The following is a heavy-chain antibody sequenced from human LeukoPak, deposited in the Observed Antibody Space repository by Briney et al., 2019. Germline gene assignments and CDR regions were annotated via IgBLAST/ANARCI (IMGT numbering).Heavy chain of an antibody. CDR1: GDSVTSSTYY. CDR2: FYYSGNT. Sequence: SETLSLTCTVAGDSVTSSTYYWGWIRRSPGTGLEWIGSFYYSGNTYYNPSLKSRVTISVDTSKNQFSLKLSSVTAADTAVYYCASRGPYYDNTPYYFDYWGQGTLVTVSS. CDR3: ASRGPYYDNTPYYFDY. V-gene: IGHV4-39*07. D-gene: IGHD3-22*01. J-gene: IGHJ4*02.